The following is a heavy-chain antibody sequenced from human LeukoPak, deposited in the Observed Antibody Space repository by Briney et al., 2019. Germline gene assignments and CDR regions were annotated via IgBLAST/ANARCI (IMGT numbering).Heavy chain of an antibody. CDR3: VRGDSRDY. D-gene: IGHD6-13*01. J-gene: IGHJ4*02. Sequence: PGGSLRLSCAASGFSFKDYYFSWIRQAPGKGLEWVSSIPDSGRYSHHADSVKGRFTISRDNAKNSLYLDMDNLRAEDTAVYYCVRGDSRDYWGQGTLVTVSS. V-gene: IGHV3-11*06. CDR1: GFSFKDYY. CDR2: IPDSGRYS.